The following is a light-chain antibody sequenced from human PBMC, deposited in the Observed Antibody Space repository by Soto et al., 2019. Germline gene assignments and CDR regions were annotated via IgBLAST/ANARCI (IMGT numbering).Light chain of an antibody. V-gene: IGLV1-40*01. Sequence: QSVLTQPPSVSEAPGQRVTISCTGSSSNIGAGYDVNWYQQLPGTAPKLLIYGNSTRPSGVPDRFSGSKSGTAASLAITGLHSEDEADYCCHCYDSTLRGVVFGRGTKVTVL. CDR3: HCYDSTLRGVV. CDR2: GNS. J-gene: IGLJ2*01. CDR1: SSNIGAGYD.